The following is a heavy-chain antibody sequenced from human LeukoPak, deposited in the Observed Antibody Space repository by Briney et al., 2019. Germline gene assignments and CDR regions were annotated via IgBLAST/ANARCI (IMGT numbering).Heavy chain of an antibody. D-gene: IGHD1-1*01. Sequence: GGSLRLSCAASGGPFSSFAMSCVRQAPGKGLEWVSGLTGSGSRTYYADSVKGRFTISRDNSKNTLFLQMHSLRAEDTAMYYCAMTLAGVLDSFDSWGQGTLVTVSS. CDR2: LTGSGSRT. CDR1: GGPFSSFA. J-gene: IGHJ4*02. V-gene: IGHV3-23*01. CDR3: AMTLAGVLDSFDS.